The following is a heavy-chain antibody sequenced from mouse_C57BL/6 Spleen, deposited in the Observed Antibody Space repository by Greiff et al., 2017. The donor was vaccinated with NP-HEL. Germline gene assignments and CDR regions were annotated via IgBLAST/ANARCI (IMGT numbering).Heavy chain of an antibody. CDR1: GFTFSSYA. V-gene: IGHV5-4*01. D-gene: IGHD1-1*01. Sequence: EVKVEESGGGLVKPGGSLKLSCAASGFTFSSYAMSWVRQTPEQRLEWVATISDGGSYTYYQDNVKGRFTISRDNAKNNLYLQMSHLKSEDTAMYYCARDQDYGSRGNYFDYWGQGTTLTVSS. J-gene: IGHJ2*01. CDR2: ISDGGSYT. CDR3: ARDQDYGSRGNYFDY.